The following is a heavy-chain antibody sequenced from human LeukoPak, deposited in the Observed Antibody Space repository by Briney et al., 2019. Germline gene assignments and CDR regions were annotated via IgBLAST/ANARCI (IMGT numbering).Heavy chain of an antibody. CDR3: ARDNDSRDPPHFDY. J-gene: IGHJ4*02. D-gene: IGHD3-16*01. Sequence: ASVKVSCRASGYTFTSYGINWVRQAPGQGLAWMGWISAYNGDTSSAQTLQGRITMTTDTSTNTAYMELRSLSSDDTAVYYCARDNDSRDPPHFDYWGQGTLVTVSS. CDR1: GYTFTSYG. CDR2: ISAYNGDT. V-gene: IGHV1-18*01.